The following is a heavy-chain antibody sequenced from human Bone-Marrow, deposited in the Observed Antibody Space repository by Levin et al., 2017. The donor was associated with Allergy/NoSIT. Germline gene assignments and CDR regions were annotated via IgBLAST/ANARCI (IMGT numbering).Heavy chain of an antibody. CDR1: GFSLTTTGVG. D-gene: IGHD2-21*01. V-gene: IGHV2-5*02. CDR3: AHSTLVMRADY. J-gene: IGHJ4*02. CDR2: IYWDDDK. Sequence: SGPTLVKPTQTLTLTCTFSGFSLTTTGVGVAWIRQPPGKALEWLALIYWDDDKRYSPSLKSRLTITKDTSKNQVVLTMTNMDPVDTATYYCAHSTLVMRADYWGQGTLVTVSS.